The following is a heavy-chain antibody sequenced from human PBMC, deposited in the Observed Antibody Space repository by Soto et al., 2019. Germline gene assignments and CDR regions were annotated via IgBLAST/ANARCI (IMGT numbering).Heavy chain of an antibody. Sequence: QVQLVESGGGVVQPGRSLRLSCAASGFTFSSYGMHWVRQAPGKGLEWVAVIWYDGSNKYYADSVKGRFTITRDNSKNTMYLQMNSLRAEDTAVYYCASDSSGWPVDYWGQGTLVTVSS. D-gene: IGHD6-19*01. CDR3: ASDSSGWPVDY. J-gene: IGHJ4*02. V-gene: IGHV3-33*01. CDR2: IWYDGSNK. CDR1: GFTFSSYG.